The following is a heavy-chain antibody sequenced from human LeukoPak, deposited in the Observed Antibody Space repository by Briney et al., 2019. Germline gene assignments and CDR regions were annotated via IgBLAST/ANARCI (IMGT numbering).Heavy chain of an antibody. V-gene: IGHV4-59*01. J-gene: IGHJ4*02. CDR3: ARDGYSYGYDY. Sequence: SETLSLTCTVSGGSISSYYWSWIRQPPGKGLEWIGYIYYSGSTNYNPSLKSRATISVDTSKNQFSLKLSSVTAADTAVYYCARDGYSYGYDYWGQGTLVTVSS. CDR1: GGSISSYY. D-gene: IGHD5-18*01. CDR2: IYYSGST.